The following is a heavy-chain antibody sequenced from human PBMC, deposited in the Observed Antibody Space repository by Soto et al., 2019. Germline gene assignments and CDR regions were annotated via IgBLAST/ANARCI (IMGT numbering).Heavy chain of an antibody. J-gene: IGHJ3*02. V-gene: IGHV2-5*02. CDR3: AHRLGTPTSFAFHI. CDR2: IHWDGDK. D-gene: IGHD1-26*01. CDR1: GFSLSTTAVG. Sequence: QITLKESGPPLVKPTQTLTLTCTFSGFSLSTTAVGVGWIRQPPGKALEWLALIHWDGDKRYSPSLRSRLTITKDTSKNLVVLTMTNMDPVDTATYYCAHRLGTPTSFAFHIWGQGTMVTVSS.